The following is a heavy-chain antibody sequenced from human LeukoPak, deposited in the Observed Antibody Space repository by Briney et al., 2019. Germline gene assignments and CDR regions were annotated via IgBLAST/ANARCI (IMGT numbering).Heavy chain of an antibody. J-gene: IGHJ4*02. CDR1: GSTFDDYA. CDR3: ARVSGYSSGWYDY. Sequence: GGSLRLSCAASGSTFDDYAMHWVRQAPGKGLEWVAVISYDGSNKYYADSVKGRFTISRDNSKNTLYLQMNSLRAEDTAVYYCARVSGYSSGWYDYWGQGTLVTVSS. V-gene: IGHV3-30-3*01. CDR2: ISYDGSNK. D-gene: IGHD6-19*01.